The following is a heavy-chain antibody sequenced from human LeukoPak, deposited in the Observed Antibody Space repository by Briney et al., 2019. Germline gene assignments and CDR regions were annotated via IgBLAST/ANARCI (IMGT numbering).Heavy chain of an antibody. Sequence: GASVTLSCKASGGTCTSYAISWVRQAPGQGLEWGGGIIPIFGTANYAQKFQGRVTITTDESTSTAYMELSSLRSEDTAVYYGERGVGTTGRYCFDYWGQGTLVTVSS. CDR3: ERGVGTTGRYCFDY. CDR2: IIPIFGTA. J-gene: IGHJ4*02. CDR1: GGTCTSYA. D-gene: IGHD1-1*01. V-gene: IGHV1-69*05.